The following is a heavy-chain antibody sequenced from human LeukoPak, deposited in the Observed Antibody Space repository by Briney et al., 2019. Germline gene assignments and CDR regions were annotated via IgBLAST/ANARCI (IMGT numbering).Heavy chain of an antibody. J-gene: IGHJ4*02. D-gene: IGHD6-13*01. CDR3: ARAGRAAAGTLDY. Sequence: SETLSLTCTVSGVSISSYYWSWIRQPPGKGLEWIGYIYYSGSTNYNPSLKSRVTISVDKSKNQFSLKLSSVTAADTAVYYCARAGRAAAGTLDYWGQGTLVTVSS. CDR1: GVSISSYY. CDR2: IYYSGST. V-gene: IGHV4-59*12.